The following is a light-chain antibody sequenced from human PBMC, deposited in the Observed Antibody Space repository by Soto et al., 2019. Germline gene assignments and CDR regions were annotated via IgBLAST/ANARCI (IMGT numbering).Light chain of an antibody. CDR2: EVS. CDR3: SSFTSSRAYV. J-gene: IGLJ1*01. V-gene: IGLV2-14*01. CDR1: SSDVGNYNY. Sequence: QSALTQPASVSGSPGQSITISRTGTSSDVGNYNYVSWYQQQSGKAPKLIIYEVSNRPSGVSNRFSGSKSGNTASLTISGLQAEDEADYYCSSFTSSRAYVFGIGTKVTVL.